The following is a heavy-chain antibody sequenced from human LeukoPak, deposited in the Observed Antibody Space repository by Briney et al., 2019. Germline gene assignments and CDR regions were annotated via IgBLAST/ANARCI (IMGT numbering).Heavy chain of an antibody. CDR3: ASRLRNPFLTGYYSGINFDY. CDR2: INHSGST. CDR1: GGSFSGYY. V-gene: IGHV4-34*01. D-gene: IGHD3-9*01. J-gene: IGHJ4*02. Sequence: SETLSLTCAVYGGSFSGYYWSWIRQPPGKGLEWIGEINHSGSTNYNPSLKSRVTISVDTSKNQFSLKLSSVTAADTAVYYCASRLRNPFLTGYYSGINFDYWGQGTLVTVSS.